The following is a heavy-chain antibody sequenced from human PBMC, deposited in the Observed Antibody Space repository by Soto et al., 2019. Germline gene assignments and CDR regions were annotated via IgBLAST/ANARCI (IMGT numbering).Heavy chain of an antibody. J-gene: IGHJ6*02. D-gene: IGHD6-19*01. CDR2: IWYDGSNK. CDR1: GFTFSSYG. V-gene: IGHV3-33*01. CDR3: ARDNAQWLSYYYGMDV. Sequence: GGSLRLSCAASGFTFSSYGMHWVRQAPGKGLEWVAVIWYDGSNKYYADSVKGRFTISRDNSKNTLHLQMNSLRAEDTAVYYCARDNAQWLSYYYGMDVRGQGTTVTVSS.